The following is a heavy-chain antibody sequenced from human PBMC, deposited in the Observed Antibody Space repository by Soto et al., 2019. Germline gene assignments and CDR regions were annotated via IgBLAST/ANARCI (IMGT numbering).Heavy chain of an antibody. CDR1: GGSFSGYY. J-gene: IGHJ5*02. CDR3: ARGLSGVPGIAVAGTLGRNWFDP. V-gene: IGHV4-34*01. D-gene: IGHD6-19*01. Sequence: SETLSLACAVYGGSFSGYYWSWIRQPPAKGLEWIGEINHSGSTNYNPSLKSRVTISVDTSKTQFSLKLSSVTAADTAVYYCARGLSGVPGIAVAGTLGRNWFDPWGQGTLVTVSS. CDR2: INHSGST.